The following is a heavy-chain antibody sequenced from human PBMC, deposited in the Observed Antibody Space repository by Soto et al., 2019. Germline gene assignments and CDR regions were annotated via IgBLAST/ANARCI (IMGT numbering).Heavy chain of an antibody. Sequence: ASVKVSCKASGYTFTSYGISWVRQAPGQGLEWMGWISAYNGNTNYAQKLQGRVTMTTDTSTGTAYMELRSLRSDDTAVYYCARMGANDWYSSSSVRFYMDVWGKGTTVTVSS. D-gene: IGHD6-6*01. V-gene: IGHV1-18*01. CDR3: ARMGANDWYSSSSVRFYMDV. J-gene: IGHJ6*03. CDR2: ISAYNGNT. CDR1: GYTFTSYG.